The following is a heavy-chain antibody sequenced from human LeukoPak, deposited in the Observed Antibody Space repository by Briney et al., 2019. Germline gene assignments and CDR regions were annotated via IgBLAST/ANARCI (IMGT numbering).Heavy chain of an antibody. CDR1: GGTFSSYA. V-gene: IGHV1-69*04. Sequence: SVKVSCKASGGTFSSYAISWVRQAPGQGLEWMGRIIPILGIANYAQKFQGRVTITADKSTSTAYMELSSLRSEDTAVYYCARSRAARLSYYYYYMDVWGKGTTVTVSS. CDR2: IIPILGIA. J-gene: IGHJ6*03. D-gene: IGHD6-6*01. CDR3: ARSRAARLSYYYYYMDV.